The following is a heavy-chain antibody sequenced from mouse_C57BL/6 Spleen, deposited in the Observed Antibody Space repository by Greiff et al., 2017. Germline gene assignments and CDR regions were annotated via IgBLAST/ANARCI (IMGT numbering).Heavy chain of an antibody. Sequence: VQLQQSGPELVKPGASVKISCKASGYSFTGYYMNWVKQSPEKSLEWIGEINPSTGGTTYNQKFKAKATLTVDKYSSTAYMQLKSLTSEDSAVYYCARGGYYDAMDYWGQGTSVTVSS. V-gene: IGHV1-42*01. CDR2: INPSTGGT. CDR1: GYSFTGYY. CDR3: ARGGYYDAMDY. D-gene: IGHD2-2*01. J-gene: IGHJ4*01.